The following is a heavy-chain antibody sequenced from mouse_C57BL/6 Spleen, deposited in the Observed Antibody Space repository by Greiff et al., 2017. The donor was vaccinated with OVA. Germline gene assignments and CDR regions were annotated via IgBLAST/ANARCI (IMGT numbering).Heavy chain of an antibody. Sequence: EVKLMESGGGLVKPGGSLKLSCAASGFTFSDYGMHWVLQAPEKGLEWVAYISRGSSTIYYADTVKGRFTISRDNAKNTLFLQMTSLRSEDTAMYYCERRLYCKDAMDYWGQGTSVTVSS. J-gene: IGHJ4*01. CDR1: GFTFSDYG. V-gene: IGHV5-17*01. CDR2: ISRGSSTI. D-gene: IGHD3-2*02. CDR3: ERRLYCKDAMDY.